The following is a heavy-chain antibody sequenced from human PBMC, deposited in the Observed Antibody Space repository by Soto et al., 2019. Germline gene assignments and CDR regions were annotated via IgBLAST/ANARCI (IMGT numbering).Heavy chain of an antibody. CDR1: GVRDGFPLSDYD. V-gene: IGHV3-30*18. Sequence: QTGGCPRLCCAASGVRDGFPLSDYDMHWVRQSPGKGLEWVALISFDGSTKNYVDSVEGRFTISRDNSRDTLFLQMDSLRPEDKAVYYCAKKAFSGSKRILDSWGQGTLVTVSS. CDR2: ISFDGSTK. J-gene: IGHJ5*02. D-gene: IGHD1-26*01. CDR3: AKKAFSGSKRILDS.